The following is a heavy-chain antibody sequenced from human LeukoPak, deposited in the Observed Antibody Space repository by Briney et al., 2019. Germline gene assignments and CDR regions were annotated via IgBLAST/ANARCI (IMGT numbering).Heavy chain of an antibody. CDR3: ARGPRYSRGYFQH. CDR2: INHSGST. J-gene: IGHJ1*01. Sequence: SETLSLTCAVYGGSFSGYYWSWIRQPPGKGLEWIGEINHSGSTNYNPSLKSRVTISVDTSKNQFSLKLSSVTAADTAVYYCARGPRYSRGYFQHWGQGTLVTVSS. D-gene: IGHD6-13*01. CDR1: GGSFSGYY. V-gene: IGHV4-34*01.